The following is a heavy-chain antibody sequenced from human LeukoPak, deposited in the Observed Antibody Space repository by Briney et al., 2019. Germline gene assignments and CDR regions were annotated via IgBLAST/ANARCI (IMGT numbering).Heavy chain of an antibody. Sequence: GGSLRLSCAASGFTVSSNYMSWLRQAPGKGLDWVSVIYSGGSTYYADSVKGRFTISRDNSKNTLYLQMNSLRAEDTAVYHCARSPLYSSGYFFDYWGQGTLVTVSS. J-gene: IGHJ4*02. D-gene: IGHD6-19*01. CDR1: GFTVSSNY. CDR3: ARSPLYSSGYFFDY. CDR2: IYSGGST. V-gene: IGHV3-53*01.